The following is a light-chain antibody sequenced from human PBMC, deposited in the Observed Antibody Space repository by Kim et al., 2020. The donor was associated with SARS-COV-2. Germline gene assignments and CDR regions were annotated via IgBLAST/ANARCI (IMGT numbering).Light chain of an antibody. CDR1: SSDVGGFNY. Sequence: GQSVTISCAGTSSDVGGFNYVSWYQQHPGKAPKLLIYDVTMRPSGVPDRVSGSKSGNTASLTISGLQAEDESDYYCCSYAGSNKWVFGGGTTLTVL. CDR3: CSYAGSNKWV. J-gene: IGLJ3*02. CDR2: DVT. V-gene: IGLV2-11*03.